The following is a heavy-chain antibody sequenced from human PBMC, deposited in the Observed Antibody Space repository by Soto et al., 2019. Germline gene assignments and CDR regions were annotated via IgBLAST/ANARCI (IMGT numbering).Heavy chain of an antibody. V-gene: IGHV5-10-1*01. CDR3: AIRGCSSTSCRPSYYYYGMDV. J-gene: IGHJ6*02. D-gene: IGHD2-2*01. CDR2: IDPSDSYT. CDR1: GYSFTSYW. Sequence: GESLKISCKGSGYSFTSYWISWVRQMPGKCLEWMGRIDPSDSYTNYSPSFQGHVTISADKSISTAYLQWSSLKASDTAMYYCAIRGCSSTSCRPSYYYYGMDVWGQGTTVTVSS.